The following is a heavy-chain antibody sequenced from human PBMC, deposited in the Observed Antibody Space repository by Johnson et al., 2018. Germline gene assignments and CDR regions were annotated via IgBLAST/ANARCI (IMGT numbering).Heavy chain of an antibody. CDR3: ARGAGYPSEYFQH. V-gene: IGHV4-59*01. J-gene: IGHJ1*01. CDR1: GGSINSYY. Sequence: QVQLQESGPGLLKPSETLALTCTVSGGSINSYYWSWIRQSPGKGLEWSGYVHYSGSTNYNPSLKSRVTISVGTSKDQFSLTVDSVTAADTAVYFCARGAGYPSEYFQHWGQGTLVTVSS. CDR2: VHYSGST. D-gene: IGHD3-16*02.